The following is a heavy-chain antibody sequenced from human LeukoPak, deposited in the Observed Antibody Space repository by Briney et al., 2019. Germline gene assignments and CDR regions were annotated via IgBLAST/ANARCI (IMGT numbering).Heavy chain of an antibody. D-gene: IGHD6-13*01. J-gene: IGHJ5*02. CDR1: GGSISSFY. V-gene: IGHV4-59*01. CDR2: MYYSGSI. Sequence: PSETLSLTCTVSGGSISSFYRSWIRQPPGKGLEWIASMYYSGSINYNPSLKSRVTISVGTSKNQFSLKLSSVTPADTAVYYCAREWAAAGTNWFDPWGQGTLVTVSS. CDR3: AREWAAAGTNWFDP.